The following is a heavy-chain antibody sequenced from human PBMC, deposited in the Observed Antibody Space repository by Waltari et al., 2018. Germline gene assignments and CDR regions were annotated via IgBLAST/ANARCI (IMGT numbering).Heavy chain of an antibody. CDR1: CFTFSSYA. V-gene: IGHV3-30*18. CDR2: IWDNGSYK. Sequence: QVQLVESGGGVVQPGTSLRLSCAASCFTFSSYAMTWVRQAPGKGLEWVAVIWDNGSYKYYGDSVKGRFTISRDNSRNTLYLQMHSLRGEDTAIYYCAKAIASSGSYSDYWGQGTLVTVSS. CDR3: AKAIASSGSYSDY. D-gene: IGHD3-10*01. J-gene: IGHJ4*02.